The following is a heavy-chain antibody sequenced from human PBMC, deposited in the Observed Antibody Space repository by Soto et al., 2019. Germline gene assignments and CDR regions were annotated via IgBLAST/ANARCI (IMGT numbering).Heavy chain of an antibody. Sequence: EVQLVESGGGLVQPGGSLRLSCAASGFSFSTYWMSWVRQAPGKGLEWVANIKQDGSEKYYVDSVKGRFTISRDNAKNSLYLQMNSRRGEDTAVYYCATRGYCSGGSCSQVVDYWGQGTLVIVSS. CDR2: IKQDGSEK. V-gene: IGHV3-7*01. J-gene: IGHJ4*02. CDR1: GFSFSTYW. CDR3: ATRGYCSGGSCSQVVDY. D-gene: IGHD2-15*01.